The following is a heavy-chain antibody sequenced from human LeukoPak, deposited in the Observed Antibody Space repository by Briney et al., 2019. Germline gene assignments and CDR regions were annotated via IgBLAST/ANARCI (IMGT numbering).Heavy chain of an antibody. Sequence: GGSLRLSCAASGFTVSSNYMSWVRQAPGKGLEWVSVIYSGGSTYYADSVKGRFTISRDNSKNTLYLQMNSLRAEDTAVYYCAREGVNYYDSSGYYGRWGQGTLVTVSS. CDR2: IYSGGST. CDR3: AREGVNYYDSSGYYGR. V-gene: IGHV3-66*01. D-gene: IGHD3-22*01. J-gene: IGHJ4*02. CDR1: GFTVSSNY.